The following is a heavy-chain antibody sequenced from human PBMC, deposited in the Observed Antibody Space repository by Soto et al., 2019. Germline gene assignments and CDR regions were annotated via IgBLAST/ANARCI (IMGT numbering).Heavy chain of an antibody. D-gene: IGHD6-13*01. J-gene: IGHJ5*02. CDR2: ISSNSAYI. Sequence: LRLSCAACGFTVRSFTMNWVRQAPGKGLEWVSTISSNSAYIYYTDALRGRFTTSRDNAKNSLHLQMNSLRAEDTAVYYCTRDASRDSSARGWFDPWGPGTLVTVSS. CDR1: GFTVRSFT. V-gene: IGHV3-21*01. CDR3: TRDASRDSSARGWFDP.